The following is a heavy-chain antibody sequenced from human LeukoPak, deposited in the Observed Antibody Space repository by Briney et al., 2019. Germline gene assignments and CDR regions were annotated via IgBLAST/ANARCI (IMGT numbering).Heavy chain of an antibody. V-gene: IGHV4-34*01. CDR3: ARRTVTTFRWFDP. J-gene: IGHJ5*02. CDR2: INHSGST. D-gene: IGHD4-17*01. Sequence: SETLSLTCSVSGGSISSYYWSWIRQPPGKGLEWIGEINHSGSTNYNPSLKSRVTISVDTSKNQFSLKLSSVTAADTAVYYCARRTVTTFRWFDPWGQGTLVTVSS. CDR1: GGSISSYY.